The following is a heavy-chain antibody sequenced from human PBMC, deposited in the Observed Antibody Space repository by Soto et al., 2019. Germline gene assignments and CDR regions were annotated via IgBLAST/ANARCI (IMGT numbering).Heavy chain of an antibody. Sequence: EVQLVESGGGLVKPGGSLRLSCSASGFPFSTYTMYWVRQAPGKGLEWVSSITSSSSRNIFYADSVKGRFTISRDNANNMIFLQMNNLRVEDTAVYYCARDDAVFGAIPRMDIWGHGTTVTASS. CDR2: ITSSSSRNI. D-gene: IGHD3-3*01. CDR1: GFPFSTYT. V-gene: IGHV3-21*02. J-gene: IGHJ6*02. CDR3: ARDDAVFGAIPRMDI.